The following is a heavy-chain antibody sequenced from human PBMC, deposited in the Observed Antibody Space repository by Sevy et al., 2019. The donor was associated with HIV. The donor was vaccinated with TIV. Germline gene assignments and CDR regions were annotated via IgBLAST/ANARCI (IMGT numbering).Heavy chain of an antibody. CDR3: AKAGGGWNYFDY. CDR1: GFTFDNYA. Sequence: GGSLRLSCAASGFTFDNYAMTWVRQTPGKGLEWVSTLDNSGDTTYNADSVKGRFTISRDNSKNTLYLQMDSLRSEDTAIYYCAKAGGGWNYFDYSGQGTLVTVSS. J-gene: IGHJ4*02. V-gene: IGHV3-23*01. CDR2: LDNSGDTT. D-gene: IGHD2-15*01.